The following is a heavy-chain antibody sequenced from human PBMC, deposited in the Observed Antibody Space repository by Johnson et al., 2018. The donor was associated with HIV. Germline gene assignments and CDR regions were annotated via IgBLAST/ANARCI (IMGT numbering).Heavy chain of an antibody. CDR1: GFTFSSYG. V-gene: IGHV3-30*03. Sequence: QVQLLESGGGVVQPGKSLRLSCAASGFTFSSYGMAGVRQAQGKGLEWVTVISFAGVKKYYADSVKGRFTISRDNSKGTLYLQMDGLRPEDTALYYCARPTLSFQWELQGGIDAFDIWGQGTMVTVSS. D-gene: IGHD1-26*01. J-gene: IGHJ3*02. CDR2: ISFAGVKK. CDR3: ARPTLSFQWELQGGIDAFDI.